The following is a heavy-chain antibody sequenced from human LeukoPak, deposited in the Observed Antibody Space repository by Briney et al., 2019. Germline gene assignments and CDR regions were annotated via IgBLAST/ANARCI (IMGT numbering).Heavy chain of an antibody. J-gene: IGHJ4*02. CDR1: GFSFSGSA. V-gene: IGHV3-73*01. CDR2: IRSKANSYAT. Sequence: PGGSLRLSCAASGFSFSGSAMHWVRQASGKGLEWVGRIRSKANSYATAYAASVKGRFTISRDDPKNTAYLQMDSLKTEDTAVYYCTGNYYGSRSYADFDYWGQGTLVTVSS. D-gene: IGHD3-10*01. CDR3: TGNYYGSRSYADFDY.